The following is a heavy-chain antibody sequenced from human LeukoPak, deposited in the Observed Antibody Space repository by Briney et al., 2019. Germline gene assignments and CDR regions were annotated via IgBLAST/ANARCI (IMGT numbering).Heavy chain of an antibody. V-gene: IGHV1-18*01. Sequence: ASVEVSCKASGYTFTSYGISWVRQAPGQGLEWMGWISAYNGNTNYAQKLQGRVTMTTDTSTSTAYMELRSLRSDDTAVYYCARMYYDFWSGTVDYWGQGTLVTVSS. CDR2: ISAYNGNT. D-gene: IGHD3-3*01. CDR1: GYTFTSYG. CDR3: ARMYYDFWSGTVDY. J-gene: IGHJ4*02.